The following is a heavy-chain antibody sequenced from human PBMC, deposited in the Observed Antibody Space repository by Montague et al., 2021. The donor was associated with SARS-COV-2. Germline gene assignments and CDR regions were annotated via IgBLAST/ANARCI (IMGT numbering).Heavy chain of an antibody. CDR2: IYNSGRT. D-gene: IGHD5-18*01. J-gene: IGHJ4*02. V-gene: IGHV4-61*02. Sequence: TLSLTCTVSGGSMSSSDFYWSWVRQPAGKGLEWIGRIYNSGRTNYNPSLQSRVTMSLDTSKNEFYLRLSSMSAADTAVYYCARVSDGPEGNFDHWGQGTLVTVSS. CDR1: GGSMSSSDFY. CDR3: ARVSDGPEGNFDH.